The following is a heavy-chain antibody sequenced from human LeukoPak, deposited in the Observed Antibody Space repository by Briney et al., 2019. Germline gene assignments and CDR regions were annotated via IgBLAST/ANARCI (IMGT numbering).Heavy chain of an antibody. Sequence: GGSLRLSCAASGFTVSSNHMSWVRQAPGKGLEWISVIYSGGSTDYADSVKGRFTISRDNLKNTLYLQMNTLRAEDTAVYYCARGPAGYNWGQGTLVTVSS. V-gene: IGHV3-53*01. J-gene: IGHJ4*02. CDR2: IYSGGST. CDR3: ARGPAGYN. CDR1: GFTVSSNH. D-gene: IGHD1-1*01.